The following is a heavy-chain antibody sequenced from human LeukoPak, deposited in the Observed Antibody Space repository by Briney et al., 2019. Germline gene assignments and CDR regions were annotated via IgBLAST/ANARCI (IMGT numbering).Heavy chain of an antibody. D-gene: IGHD5-18*01. V-gene: IGHV3-33*01. CDR3: ARDPYSYGSLVDY. CDR2: IWYDGSNK. J-gene: IGHJ4*02. Sequence: PGGSLKLSCAASGFTFSSYGMHWVRQAPGKGLEWVAVIWYDGSNKYYADSVKGRFTISRDNSKNTLYLQMNSLRAEDTAVYYCARDPYSYGSLVDYWGQGTLVTVSS. CDR1: GFTFSSYG.